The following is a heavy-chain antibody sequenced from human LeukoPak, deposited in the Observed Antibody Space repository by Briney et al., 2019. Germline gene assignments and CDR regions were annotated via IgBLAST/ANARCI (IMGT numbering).Heavy chain of an antibody. CDR3: ARHYSYYSSGTSIDY. CDR1: RSSLTAYW. D-gene: IGHD3-10*01. CDR2: IYPGESDT. Sequence: PGESLKISCNGSRSSLTAYWIGGVRQMPGKGLEWMGIIYPGESDTRYSPSFQGQVTISVDKSITTAYLQWSSLKASDSAMYYCARHYSYYSSGTSIDYWGQGTLVTVSS. J-gene: IGHJ4*02. V-gene: IGHV5-51*01.